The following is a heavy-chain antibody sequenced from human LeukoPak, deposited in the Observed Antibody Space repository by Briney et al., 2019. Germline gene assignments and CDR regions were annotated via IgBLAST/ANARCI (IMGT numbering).Heavy chain of an antibody. V-gene: IGHV1-69*13. CDR1: GGTFSSYA. J-gene: IGHJ4*02. Sequence: ASVKVSCKASGGTFSSYAISWVRQAPGQGLEWMGGIIPIFGTANYAQKFQGRVTITADESTSTAYMELSSLRSEDTAVYYCALYGDYLTSVYWGRGTLVTVSS. CDR3: ALYGDYLTSVY. CDR2: IIPIFGTA. D-gene: IGHD4-17*01.